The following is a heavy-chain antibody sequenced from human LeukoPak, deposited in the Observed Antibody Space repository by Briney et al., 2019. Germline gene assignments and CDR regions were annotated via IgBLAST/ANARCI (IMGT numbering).Heavy chain of an antibody. CDR2: IGEGGDGA. J-gene: IGHJ4*02. V-gene: IGHV3-23*01. CDR1: GFSFSYYG. D-gene: IGHD6-19*01. CDR3: VKFGTVTSVAGTIFHY. Sequence: GGSLRLSRAPSGFSFSYYGMSWVRHAPGKGRWWGSAIGEGGDGAFYAYFVRGGFTIFRNNSKNTMYLQMNTMRVEGAAVYYCVKFGTVTSVAGTIFHYWGPGTLVTVSS.